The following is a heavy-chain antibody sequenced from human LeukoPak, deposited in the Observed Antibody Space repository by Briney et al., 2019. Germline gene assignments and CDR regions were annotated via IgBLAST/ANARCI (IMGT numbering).Heavy chain of an antibody. CDR3: ARDLGVGMDV. J-gene: IGHJ6*04. CDR2: IYYSGST. V-gene: IGHV4-59*01. Sequence: PSETPSLTCTVSGGSISSYYWSWIRQPPGKGLEWIGYIYYSGSTNYNPSLKSRVTISVDTSKNQFSLKLSSVTAADTAVYYCARDLGVGMDVWGKGTTVTISS. CDR1: GGSISSYY.